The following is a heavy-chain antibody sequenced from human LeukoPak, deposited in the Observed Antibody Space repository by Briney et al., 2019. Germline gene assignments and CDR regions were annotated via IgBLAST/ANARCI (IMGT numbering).Heavy chain of an antibody. CDR1: GFTLSSYA. D-gene: IGHD3-10*01. Sequence: PGGSLRLSCAASGFTLSSYAMSWVRQAPGKGLEWVSGISGSGGSTYYADSVKGRFTISRDNSKNTLYLQMNSLRAEDTAVYYCAKDRGAGSYYWGQGTLVTVSS. J-gene: IGHJ4*02. V-gene: IGHV3-23*01. CDR2: ISGSGGST. CDR3: AKDRGAGSYY.